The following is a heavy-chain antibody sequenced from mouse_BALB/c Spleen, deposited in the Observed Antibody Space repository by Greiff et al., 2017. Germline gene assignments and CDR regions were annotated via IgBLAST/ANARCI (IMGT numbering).Heavy chain of an antibody. V-gene: IGHV10S3*01. J-gene: IGHJ3*01. Sequence: EVQLVETGGGLVQPKGSLKLSCAASGFTFNTNAMNWVRQAPGKGLEWVARIRSKSNNYATYYADSVKDRFTISRDDSQSMLYLQMNNLKTEDTAMYYCVRDRFAYWGQGTLVTVSA. CDR3: VRDRFAY. CDR2: IRSKSNNYAT. CDR1: GFTFNTNA.